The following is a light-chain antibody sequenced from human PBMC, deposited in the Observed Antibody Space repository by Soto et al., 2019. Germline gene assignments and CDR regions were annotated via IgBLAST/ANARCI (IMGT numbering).Light chain of an antibody. CDR1: QGVRSNF. Sequence: EIVMTQSPGTLSVSPGERATLSCRASQGVRSNFLAWYQQKPGQAPRLLIYGASNRATGIPDRFSGSGSGTDFTLTISSLEPEDFAVYYCQQRSNWPLTFGGGTKVDIK. CDR2: GAS. J-gene: IGKJ4*01. V-gene: IGKV3D-20*02. CDR3: QQRSNWPLT.